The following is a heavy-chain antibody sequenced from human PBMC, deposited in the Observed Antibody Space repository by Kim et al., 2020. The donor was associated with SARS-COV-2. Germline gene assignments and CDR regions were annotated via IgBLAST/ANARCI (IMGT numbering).Heavy chain of an antibody. J-gene: IGHJ4*02. D-gene: IGHD1-1*01. V-gene: IGHV3-23*01. CDR3: AKSGERTRYYFDY. Sequence: YADSVKGRFTISRDNSKNTLYLQMNSLRAEDTAVYYCAKSGERTRYYFDYWGQGTLVTVSS.